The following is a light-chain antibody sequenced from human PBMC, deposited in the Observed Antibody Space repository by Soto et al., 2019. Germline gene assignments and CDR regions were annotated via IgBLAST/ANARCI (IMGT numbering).Light chain of an antibody. CDR1: QSVSSY. Sequence: EIALPQFPATLSLSPGERATLSCGASQSVSSYLAWYQQKPGQAPRLLMSDASNRATGIPARFSGSGSGTDFTLTISSLEPEDFAVYYCQQRSNWPLTFGGGTKVDIK. CDR2: DAS. V-gene: IGKV3-11*01. J-gene: IGKJ4*01. CDR3: QQRSNWPLT.